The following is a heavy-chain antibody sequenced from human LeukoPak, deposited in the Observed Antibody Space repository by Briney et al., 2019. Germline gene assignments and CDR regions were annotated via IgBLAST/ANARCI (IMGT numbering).Heavy chain of an antibody. D-gene: IGHD6-13*01. V-gene: IGHV4-31*03. CDR3: ARVEVIAAAGTYAFDI. CDR2: IYYSGST. J-gene: IGHJ3*02. Sequence: PSQTLSLTCTVSGGSISSGGYSWSWIRQHPGKGLEWIGYIYYSGSTYYNPSLKSRVTISVDTSKNQFSLKLSSVTAADTAVYYCARVEVIAAAGTYAFDIWGQGTMVTVSS. CDR1: GGSISSGGYS.